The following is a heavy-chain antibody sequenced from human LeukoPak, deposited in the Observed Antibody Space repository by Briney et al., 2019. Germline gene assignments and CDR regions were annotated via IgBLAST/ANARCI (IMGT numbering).Heavy chain of an antibody. J-gene: IGHJ4*02. CDR2: IKEDGSEK. CDR3: ARDPGVAAAGTVGYFDY. Sequence: GGSLRLSCAASGFAFSTYWMSWVRQAAGKGLEWVANIKEDGSEKHYVDSVKGRFAISRDNAKNSLYLQMNSLRAEDTAVYYCARDPGVAAAGTVGYFDYWGQGTLVTVSS. D-gene: IGHD6-13*01. CDR1: GFAFSTYW. V-gene: IGHV3-7*03.